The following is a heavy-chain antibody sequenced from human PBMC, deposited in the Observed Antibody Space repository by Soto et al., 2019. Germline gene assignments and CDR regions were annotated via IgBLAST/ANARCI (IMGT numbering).Heavy chain of an antibody. V-gene: IGHV1-18*01. CDR3: ARSVTTIYYYAMDV. J-gene: IGHJ6*02. CDR1: GYTFSSYD. CDR2: ISAYNGDT. D-gene: IGHD4-4*01. Sequence: QVQLVQSGAEVKKPGASVKVSCKASGYTFSSYDISWVRQAPGQGLEWMGWISAYNGDTNHAQKLQGRVTMTTETSTRTAYMELRSLRSDDTAVYYCARSVTTIYYYAMDVWGQGTAVTVSS.